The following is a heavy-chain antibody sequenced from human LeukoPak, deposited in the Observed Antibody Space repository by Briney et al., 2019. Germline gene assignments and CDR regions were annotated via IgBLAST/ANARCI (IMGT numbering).Heavy chain of an antibody. J-gene: IGHJ4*02. CDR1: GFTFSSIA. CDR2: ISGSGGGT. CDR3: AKDLGRYRNNFFDY. V-gene: IGHV3-23*01. Sequence: HPGGSLRLSCAASGFTFSSIAMSWVRQAPDKGLEWVSTISGSGGGTYYADSVKGRFTISRDDSKNTLYLQMNSLRADDTAVCYCAKDLGRYRNNFFDYWGQGNLVTVSS. D-gene: IGHD1-26*01.